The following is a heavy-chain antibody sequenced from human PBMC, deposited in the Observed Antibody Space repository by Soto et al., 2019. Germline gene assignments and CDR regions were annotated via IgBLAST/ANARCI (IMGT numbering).Heavy chain of an antibody. J-gene: IGHJ4*02. CDR2: IYYSGRT. CDR3: ARQRTTVVTQAYFDH. Sequence: SETLSLTCIVSGESISSSSYYWGWIRQPPGKGLEWIGSIYYSGRTYYNPSFKSRVTISIDTSKNQFSLKLSSVTATDTAAYYCARQRTTVVTQAYFDHWGQGALVTVSS. D-gene: IGHD2-21*02. V-gene: IGHV4-39*01. CDR1: GESISSSSYY.